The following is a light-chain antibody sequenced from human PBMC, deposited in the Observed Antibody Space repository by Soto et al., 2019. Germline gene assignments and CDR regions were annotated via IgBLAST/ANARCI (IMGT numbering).Light chain of an antibody. CDR3: ETWDSKTVV. CDR2: IEGSGSY. CDR1: SGHGTSI. Sequence: QAVVTQSSSASASLGSSVKLTCTLSSGHGTSIIAWHQQQPGKAPRYLMKIEGSGSYNKGSGVPGRFSGSSSGADRYLTISNLQSEDEADYYCETWDSKTVVFGGGTKVTVL. V-gene: IGLV4-60*03. J-gene: IGLJ2*01.